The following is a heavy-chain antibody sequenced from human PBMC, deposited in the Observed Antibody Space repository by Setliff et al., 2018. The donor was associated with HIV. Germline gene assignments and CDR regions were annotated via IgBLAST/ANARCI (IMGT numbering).Heavy chain of an antibody. D-gene: IGHD6-19*01. CDR2: IYYSGSA. J-gene: IGHJ4*02. Sequence: SETLSLTCGVSGYSISSGYYWGWIRQPPGKGLEWIGCIYYSGSAYYNPSFKSRVTLSVDTSENQFSLRLSSVTAADTAVYFCARGGTVSADFDSWGQGTLVTVSS. V-gene: IGHV4-38-2*01. CDR1: GYSISSGYY. CDR3: ARGGTVSADFDS.